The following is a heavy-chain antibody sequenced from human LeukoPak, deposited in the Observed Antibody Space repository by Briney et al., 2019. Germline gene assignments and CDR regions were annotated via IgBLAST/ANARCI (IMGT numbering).Heavy chain of an antibody. CDR3: ARGRSYGFDFDS. V-gene: IGHV4-61*01. Sequence: PSETLSLTFDVHGVSINTCCYYWTWIRQPPGKGLEWIGYKYYSGSTRYNSSLRSRLTISLDSSKNEFSLRLTSVTAADTAGYYCARGRSYGFDFDSWGPGTLVIVSS. CDR1: GVSINTCCYY. D-gene: IGHD5-18*01. CDR2: KYYSGST. J-gene: IGHJ4*02.